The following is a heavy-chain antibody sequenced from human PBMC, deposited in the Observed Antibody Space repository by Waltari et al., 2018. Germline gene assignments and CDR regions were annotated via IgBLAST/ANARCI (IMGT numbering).Heavy chain of an antibody. CDR1: GYTFTSYY. J-gene: IGHJ4*02. CDR3: ASDYGGNRNFDY. CDR2: INPSGGST. D-gene: IGHD4-17*01. V-gene: IGHV1-46*03. Sequence: QVQLVQSGAEVKKPGASVKVSCKASGYTFTSYYMHWVRQPPGQGLEWMGIINPSGGSTSYAQKFQGRVTMTRDTSTSTVYMELSSLRSEDTAVYYCASDYGGNRNFDYWGQGTLVTVSS.